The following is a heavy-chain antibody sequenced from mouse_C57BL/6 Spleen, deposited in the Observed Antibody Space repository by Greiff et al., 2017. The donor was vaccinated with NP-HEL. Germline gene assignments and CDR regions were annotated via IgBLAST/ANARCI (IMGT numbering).Heavy chain of an antibody. J-gene: IGHJ3*01. CDR2: INPNNGGT. CDR1: GYTFTDYY. V-gene: IGHV1-26*01. D-gene: IGHD2-4*01. Sequence: EVQLQQSGPELVKPGASVKISCKASGYTFTDYYMNWVKQSHGKSLEWIGDINPNNGGTSYNQKFKGKATLTVDKSSSTAYMELRSLTSEDSAVYYCAREGIYYEFAYWGQGTLVTVSA. CDR3: AREGIYYEFAY.